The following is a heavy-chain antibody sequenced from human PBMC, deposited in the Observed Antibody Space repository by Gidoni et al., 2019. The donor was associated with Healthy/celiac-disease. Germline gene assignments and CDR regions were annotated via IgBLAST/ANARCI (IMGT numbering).Heavy chain of an antibody. V-gene: IGHV2-5*02. CDR1: GFSLSTSGVG. CDR3: AHTRGLHPLNSSGWYADY. CDR2: IYWDDDK. J-gene: IGHJ4*02. Sequence: QITLKESGPTLVKPTQTLTLTCTFSGFSLSTSGVGVGWIRQPPGKALEWLALIYWDDDKRYSPSLKSRLTITKDTSKNQVVLTMTNMDPVDTATYYCAHTRGLHPLNSSGWYADYWGQGTLVTVSS. D-gene: IGHD6-19*01.